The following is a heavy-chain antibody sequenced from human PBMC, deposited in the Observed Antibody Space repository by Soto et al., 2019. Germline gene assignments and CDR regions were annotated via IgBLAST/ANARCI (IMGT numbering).Heavy chain of an antibody. V-gene: IGHV3-23*01. J-gene: IGHJ4*02. CDR3: ATNRGRVTTSWHFDL. CDR2: IHGGGNSA. D-gene: IGHD4-17*01. CDR1: GFTFSGYA. Sequence: EVQLLESGGDLVQPGRSLRLSCAASGFTFSGYAMSWVRQAPGKGLEWVSVIHGGGNSAYYADSVKGRFTISRDNSKNTLYLQMTSLIGTHTAGYYCATNRGRVTTSWHFDLWAQGTLVTVSS.